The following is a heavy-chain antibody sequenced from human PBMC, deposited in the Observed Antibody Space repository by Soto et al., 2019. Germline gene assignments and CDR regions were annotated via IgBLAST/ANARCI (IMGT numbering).Heavy chain of an antibody. CDR3: AKTLTKVWFGELFDY. D-gene: IGHD3-10*01. CDR1: GFTFDDYA. Sequence: GGSLRLSCAASGFTFDDYAMHWVRQAPGKGLEWVSGISWNSGSIGYADSVKGRFTISRDNAKNSLYLQMNSLRAEDTALYYCAKTLTKVWFGELFDYWGQGTLVTVSS. J-gene: IGHJ4*02. V-gene: IGHV3-9*01. CDR2: ISWNSGSI.